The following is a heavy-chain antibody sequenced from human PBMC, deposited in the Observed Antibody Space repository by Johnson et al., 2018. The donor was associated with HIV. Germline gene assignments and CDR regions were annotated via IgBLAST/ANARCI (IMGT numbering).Heavy chain of an antibody. J-gene: IGHJ3*02. Sequence: VQLVESGGGLVQPGGSLRLSCAASGFTVSSNYMSWVRQAPGKGLEWVSVIYSGGSTYYADSVKGRFTISRDNSKNTLYLQMNSLRAEDMAVYYCARGDYYDSSGYYHPDAFDIWGQGTMVTVSS. D-gene: IGHD3-22*01. CDR3: ARGDYYDSSGYYHPDAFDI. CDR2: IYSGGST. V-gene: IGHV3-66*02. CDR1: GFTVSSNY.